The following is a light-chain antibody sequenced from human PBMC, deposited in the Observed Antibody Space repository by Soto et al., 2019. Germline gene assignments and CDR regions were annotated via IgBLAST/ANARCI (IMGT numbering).Light chain of an antibody. J-gene: IGLJ2*01. V-gene: IGLV1-44*01. CDR1: SSNIGSNT. Sequence: QSALTQPPSASGTPGQRVTISCSGSSSNIGSNTVNWYQQLPGSAPKLLIYNNNQRPSGVPDRFSGSKSGTSASLAISGLQSEDEASYYCATWDDSLNGLFGGGTKLTVL. CDR2: NNN. CDR3: ATWDDSLNGL.